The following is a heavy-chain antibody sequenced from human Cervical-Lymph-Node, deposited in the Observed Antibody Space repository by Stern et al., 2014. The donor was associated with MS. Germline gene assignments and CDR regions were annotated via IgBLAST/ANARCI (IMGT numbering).Heavy chain of an antibody. CDR2: IDTSGVGT. Sequence: QVQLVQSGAEMEQPGASVKVSCKASGYTFTSYYIHWVRQAPGQGLEWMGIIDTSGVGTNYAQNFQGRVTMTSDTSTSTVYMELSSLRSEDTAVYYCARRTAVGTTASLDYWGQGTLVTVSS. CDR1: GYTFTSYY. V-gene: IGHV1-46*01. D-gene: IGHD1-26*01. CDR3: ARRTAVGTTASLDY. J-gene: IGHJ4*02.